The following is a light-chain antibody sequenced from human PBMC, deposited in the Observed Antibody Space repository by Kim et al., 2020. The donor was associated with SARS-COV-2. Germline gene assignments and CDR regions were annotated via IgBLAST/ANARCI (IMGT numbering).Light chain of an antibody. CDR1: NIGGHS. CDR3: QVWDTDTDDYV. V-gene: IGLV3-21*01. Sequence: SYELTQPPSVSVAPGQTARITCGGNNIGGHSVHWYQQKPGQAPVLVIYYDSDRPSGIPERFSGSKAATTATPTISRVEAGDEADSYCQVWDTDTDDYVFG. J-gene: IGLJ1*01. CDR2: YDS.